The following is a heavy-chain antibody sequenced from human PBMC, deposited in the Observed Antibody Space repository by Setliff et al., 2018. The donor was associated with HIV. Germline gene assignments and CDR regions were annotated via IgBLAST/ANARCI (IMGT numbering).Heavy chain of an antibody. CDR3: ARDRRDGLYYHGMDV. CDR1: GYTFTSYY. V-gene: IGHV1-46*01. Sequence: ASVKVSCKASGYTFTSYYMHWVRQAPGQGLEWMGIINPSGGSTSYAQKFQGRVTMTRDTSTSTVYMELSSLGSEDTAIYYCARDRRDGLYYHGMDVWGQGTTVTVSS. CDR2: INPSGGST. D-gene: IGHD5-12*01. J-gene: IGHJ6*02.